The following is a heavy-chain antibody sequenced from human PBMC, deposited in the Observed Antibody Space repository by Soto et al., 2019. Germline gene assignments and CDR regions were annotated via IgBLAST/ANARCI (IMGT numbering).Heavy chain of an antibody. CDR1: GYTFTSYV. Sequence: ASVKVSCKTSGYTFTSYVISWVRRAPGQGLEWMGWISADNHNTNVAQNFQGRVTMTTDTSTTTVFLELSNLRSDDTAVYYCAREKRNYDALDYWGQGTLVTVSS. V-gene: IGHV1-18*01. D-gene: IGHD3-22*01. J-gene: IGHJ4*02. CDR2: ISADNHNT. CDR3: AREKRNYDALDY.